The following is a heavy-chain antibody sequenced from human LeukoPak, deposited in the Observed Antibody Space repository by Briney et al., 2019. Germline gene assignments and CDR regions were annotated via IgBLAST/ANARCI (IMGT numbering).Heavy chain of an antibody. V-gene: IGHV3-48*04. CDR1: GFTFSSYN. J-gene: IGHJ4*02. CDR3: ARVGYSYGYGY. CDR2: ISSSSNTI. Sequence: GGSLRLSCAASGFTFSSYNMNWVRQAPGKGPEWVSYISSSSNTIYYADSVKGRFTISRDNAKNSLYLQMNSLRAEDTAVYYCARVGYSYGYGYWGQGTLVTVSS. D-gene: IGHD5-18*01.